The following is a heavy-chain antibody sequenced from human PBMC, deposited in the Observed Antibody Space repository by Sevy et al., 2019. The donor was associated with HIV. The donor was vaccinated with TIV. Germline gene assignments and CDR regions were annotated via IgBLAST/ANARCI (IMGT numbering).Heavy chain of an antibody. J-gene: IGHJ5*02. CDR3: ARGRGGGPNWFDP. Sequence: SETLSLTCAVSGGSISSGGYSWSWIRQPPGKGLEWIGYIYHSGSTYYNPPLKSRVTISVDRSKNQFSLKLSSVTAADTAVYYCARGRGGGPNWFDPWGQGTLVTVSS. CDR1: GGSISSGGYS. CDR2: IYHSGST. V-gene: IGHV4-30-2*01. D-gene: IGHD2-15*01.